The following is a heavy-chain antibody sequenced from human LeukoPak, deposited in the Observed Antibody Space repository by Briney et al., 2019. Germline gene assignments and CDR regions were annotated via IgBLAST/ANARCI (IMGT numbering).Heavy chain of an antibody. D-gene: IGHD5-18*01. V-gene: IGHV1-46*01. CDR2: INPSGVST. CDR1: GYTFTSYY. CDR3: ARDPLIRGYSYGYDY. J-gene: IGHJ4*02. Sequence: ASVKVSCKASGYTFTSYYMHWVRQAPGQGLESMGIINPSGVSTIYAQKFQGRVTMTRDTSTSTVYMELSSLRPEDTAVYYCARDPLIRGYSYGYDYWGQGTLVTVSS.